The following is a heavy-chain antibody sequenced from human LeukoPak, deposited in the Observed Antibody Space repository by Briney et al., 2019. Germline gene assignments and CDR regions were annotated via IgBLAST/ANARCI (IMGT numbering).Heavy chain of an antibody. CDR2: ILHRGTT. J-gene: IGHJ4*02. CDR1: GYSISSGYY. CDR3: ARRGDDFWSGYHIDY. Sequence: SETLSLTCGVSGYSISSGYYWGWIRQPPGKGLEGIGSILHRGTTYYNPSLKSRVTISVDPSKNQFSLKLSSVTAADTAVYYCARRGDDFWSGYHIDYWGQGTLVTVSS. V-gene: IGHV4-38-2*01. D-gene: IGHD3-3*01.